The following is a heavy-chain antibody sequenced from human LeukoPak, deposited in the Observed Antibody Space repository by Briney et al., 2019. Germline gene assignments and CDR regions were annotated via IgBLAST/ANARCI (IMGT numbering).Heavy chain of an antibody. D-gene: IGHD3-22*01. J-gene: IGHJ4*02. V-gene: IGHV4-39*01. CDR2: VYYTGST. CDR1: GTSIRSSSMY. Sequence: SETLSLTCTVSGTSIRSSSMYWGWIRQPPGKGLEWLGSVYYTGSTFHNPSLKRRVTIPVDTSRNQFSLRLTSVTAADTAIYYCARHVAYYYDSSGYPDFWGQGTLVTVSS. CDR3: ARHVAYYYDSSGYPDF.